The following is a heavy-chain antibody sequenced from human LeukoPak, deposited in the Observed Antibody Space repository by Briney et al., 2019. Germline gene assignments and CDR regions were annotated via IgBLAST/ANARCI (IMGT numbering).Heavy chain of an antibody. J-gene: IGHJ4*02. CDR1: GFTFSSYG. V-gene: IGHV3-30*02. D-gene: IGHD3-3*01. CDR2: IRYDGSNK. Sequence: PGGSLRLSCAASGFTFSSYGMHWVRQAPGKGLEWVAFIRYDGSNKYYADSVKGRFTISRDNSKNTLYLQMNSLRAEDTAVYYCAKDHVAGVIDYWGQGTLVTVSS. CDR3: AKDHVAGVIDY.